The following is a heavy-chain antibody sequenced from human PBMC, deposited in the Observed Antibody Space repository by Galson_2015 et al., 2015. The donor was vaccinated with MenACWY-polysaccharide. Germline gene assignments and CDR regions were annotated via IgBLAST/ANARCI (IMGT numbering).Heavy chain of an antibody. CDR3: AKDQRWNLPDY. D-gene: IGHD1-7*01. Sequence: SLRLSCAASGFIFSNYWMHWVRQAPGKGLVWVSRINTDGSVTSYADSVKGRFTISRDSAKNRLLLQMNSLSVDDTAVYYCAKDQRWNLPDYWGQGILVTVSS. CDR2: INTDGSVT. V-gene: IGHV3-74*01. CDR1: GFIFSNYW. J-gene: IGHJ4*02.